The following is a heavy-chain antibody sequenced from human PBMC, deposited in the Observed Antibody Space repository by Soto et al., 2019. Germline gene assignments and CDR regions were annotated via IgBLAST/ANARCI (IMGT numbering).Heavy chain of an antibody. CDR3: AVTAYGMDV. J-gene: IGHJ6*02. D-gene: IGHD3-10*01. V-gene: IGHV3-23*01. Sequence: PGGSLRLSCAASGFTFSSYAMSWVRQAPGKGLEWVSAISGSGGTIYYADSVKGRFTISRDNAKNSLYLQMNSLRDEDTAVYYCAVTAYGMDVWGQGTTVTVSS. CDR2: ISGSGGTI. CDR1: GFTFSSYA.